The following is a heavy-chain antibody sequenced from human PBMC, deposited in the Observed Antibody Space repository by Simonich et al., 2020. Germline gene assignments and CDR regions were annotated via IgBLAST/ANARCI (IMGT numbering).Heavy chain of an antibody. V-gene: IGHV3-21*01. J-gene: IGHJ4*02. Sequence: GGGPVKPGGSLRLSCAASGFTFSSYSMNWVRQAPGKGLEWVSSISSSSSYIYYADSVKGRFTITRDNAKNSLYLKMNSLRAEDTAVYYYARDTSYYGSGSYYFDYWGQGTLVTVSS. CDR3: ARDTSYYGSGSYYFDY. CDR1: GFTFSSYS. CDR2: ISSSSSYI. D-gene: IGHD3-10*01.